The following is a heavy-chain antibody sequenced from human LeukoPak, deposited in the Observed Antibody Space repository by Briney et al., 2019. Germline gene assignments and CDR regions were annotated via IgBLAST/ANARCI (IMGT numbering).Heavy chain of an antibody. CDR2: IYYSGGT. CDR1: GGSISSYY. J-gene: IGHJ5*02. Sequence: SETLSLTCTVSGGSISSYYWSWIRQPPGKGLEWIGYIYYSGGTNYNPSLKSRVTISVDTSKNQFSLKLSSVTAADTAVYYCARTTVTTGFDPWGQGTLVTVSS. CDR3: ARTTVTTGFDP. D-gene: IGHD4-17*01. V-gene: IGHV4-59*12.